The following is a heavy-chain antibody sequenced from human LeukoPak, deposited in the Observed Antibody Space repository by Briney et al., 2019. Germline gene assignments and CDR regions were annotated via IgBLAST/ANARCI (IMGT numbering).Heavy chain of an antibody. CDR2: VSGSGGST. J-gene: IGHJ3*02. D-gene: IGHD4-23*01. CDR1: GFTFSSYA. Sequence: QSGGSLRLSCAASGFTFSSYAMSWVRQAPGKGLEWVSAVSGSGGSTYYADSVKGRFTISRDNSKNKLYLQMNSLRAEDTAVYYCAKCAFGGFQVFDIWGQGTMVTVSS. V-gene: IGHV3-23*01. CDR3: AKCAFGGFQVFDI.